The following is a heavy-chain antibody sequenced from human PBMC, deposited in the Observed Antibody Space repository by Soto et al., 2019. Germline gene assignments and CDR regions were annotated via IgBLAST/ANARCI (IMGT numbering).Heavy chain of an antibody. CDR3: ALR. CDR1: GLTFASYA. V-gene: IGHV3-23*01. CDR2: IGGSGVEA. Sequence: GGSLRLSCEVSGLTFASYAMYWVRQTPRRGLEWVADIGGSGVEATYADSVKGRFSISRDNSQNTLFLQMDNLTVEDTATYYCALRGGQGIGVTVSS. J-gene: IGHJ4*02.